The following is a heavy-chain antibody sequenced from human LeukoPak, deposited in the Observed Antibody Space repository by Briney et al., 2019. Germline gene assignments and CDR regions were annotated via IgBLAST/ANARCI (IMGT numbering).Heavy chain of an antibody. CDR2: VSGSGAST. V-gene: IGHV3-23*01. D-gene: IGHD6-13*01. J-gene: IGHJ4*02. CDR1: GFTFSTYA. Sequence: PGGSLRLSCAASGFTFSTYAMCWVRQAPGKGLEWVSTVSGSGASTYYADSVKGRSTISRDNSKNTLYLQMNSLRAEDTAVYYCAKDDGRSSSWDFDYWGQGTLVTVSS. CDR3: AKDDGRSSSWDFDY.